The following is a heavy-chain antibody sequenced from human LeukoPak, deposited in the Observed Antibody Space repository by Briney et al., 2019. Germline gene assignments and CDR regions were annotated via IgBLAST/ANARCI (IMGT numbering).Heavy chain of an antibody. J-gene: IGHJ4*02. V-gene: IGHV3-23*01. D-gene: IGHD6-13*01. CDR1: GFTFSTFA. CDR2: ISASGGT. CDR3: AKRGSVGTLGHFDY. Sequence: SGGSLRLSCAASGFTFSTFAMSWVRQAPGKGLEWVSSISASGGTYYAGSVKGRFTISRDNSKNTLYLQMNSLRTEDTAVYYCAKRGSVGTLGHFDYWGQGTLVTVSS.